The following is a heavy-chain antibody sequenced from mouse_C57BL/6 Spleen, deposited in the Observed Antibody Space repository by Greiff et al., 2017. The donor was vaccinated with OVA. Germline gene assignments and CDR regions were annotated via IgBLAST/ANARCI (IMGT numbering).Heavy chain of an antibody. V-gene: IGHV3-8*01. J-gene: IGHJ1*03. CDR1: GYSITSDY. CDR3: ARYYYSNPWYFDV. D-gene: IGHD2-5*01. Sequence: EVQGVESGPGLAKPSQTLSLTCSVTGYSITSDYWNWIRKFPGNKLEYMGYISYSGSTYYNPSLKSRISITRDTSKNQYYLQLNSVTTEDTATYYCARYYYSNPWYFDVWGTGTTVTVSS. CDR2: ISYSGST.